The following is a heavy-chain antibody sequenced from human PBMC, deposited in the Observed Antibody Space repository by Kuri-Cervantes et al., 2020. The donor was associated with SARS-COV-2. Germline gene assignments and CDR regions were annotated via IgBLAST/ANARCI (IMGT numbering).Heavy chain of an antibody. V-gene: IGHV1-69*01. CDR1: GFTFSSYG. CDR3: ARAGPTYGDYVGTDYYYYGMDV. D-gene: IGHD4-17*01. J-gene: IGHJ6*02. CDR2: IIPIFGTA. Sequence: KISCAASGFTFSSYGMHWVRQAPGQGLEWMGGIIPIFGTANYAQKFQGRVTITADESTSTAYMELSSLRSEDTAVYYCARAGPTYGDYVGTDYYYYGMDVWGQGTTVTVSS.